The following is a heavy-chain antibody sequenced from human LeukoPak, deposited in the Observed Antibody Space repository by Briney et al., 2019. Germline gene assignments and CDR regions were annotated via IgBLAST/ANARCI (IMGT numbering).Heavy chain of an antibody. J-gene: IGHJ5*02. CDR2: IRYDGTNK. CDR3: AKSPSSGWYRASWFDP. Sequence: GGSLRLSCAASGFAASGFTFSIFGMHWVRQAPGKGLEWVAFIRYDGTNKYYADSVKGRFTISRDDSKNTLYLQMNSLRAEDTAVYYCAKSPSSGWYRASWFDPWGQGTLVTVSS. D-gene: IGHD6-19*01. V-gene: IGHV3-30*02. CDR1: GFTFSIFG.